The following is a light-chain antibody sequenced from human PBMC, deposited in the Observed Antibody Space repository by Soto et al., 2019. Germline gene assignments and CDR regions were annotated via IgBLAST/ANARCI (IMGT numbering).Light chain of an antibody. V-gene: IGLV1-40*01. CDR1: SSNIGAGYD. CDR3: QSYDSSLSGNWV. Sequence: QPVLTQPPSVSGAPGQRVTISCTGSSSNIGAGYDVHWYQQLPGTAPKLLIYGNSNRPSGVPDRFSGSKSGTSASLAITGLQAEDEADYYCQSYDSSLSGNWVFVGGTKVTVL. J-gene: IGLJ3*02. CDR2: GNS.